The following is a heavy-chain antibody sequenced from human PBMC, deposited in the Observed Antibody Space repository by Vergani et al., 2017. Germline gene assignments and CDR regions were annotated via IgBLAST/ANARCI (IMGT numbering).Heavy chain of an antibody. D-gene: IGHD3-10*01. Sequence: EVQLVESGGGLVKPGGSLRLSCAASGFTFSSYSMNWVRQAPGKGLEWVSSISSSSSYIYYADSVKGRFTISRDNAKNSLYLQMNSLRAEDTAVYYCARDYGSGFNCFDPWGQGTLVTVSS. J-gene: IGHJ5*02. V-gene: IGHV3-21*01. CDR1: GFTFSSYS. CDR3: ARDYGSGFNCFDP. CDR2: ISSSSSYI.